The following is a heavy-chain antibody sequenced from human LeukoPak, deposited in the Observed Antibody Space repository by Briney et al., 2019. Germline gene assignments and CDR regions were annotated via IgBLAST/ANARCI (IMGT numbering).Heavy chain of an antibody. CDR1: GYTLTELS. J-gene: IGHJ4*02. Sequence: ASVKVSCKVSGYTLTELSMHWVRQAAGQGLEWMGWMNPNSGNTGYAQKFQGRVTMTRNTSISAAYMELSSLRSEDTAVYYCARVREEQLVLGDYWGQGTLVTVSS. D-gene: IGHD6-6*01. CDR3: ARVREEQLVLGDY. CDR2: MNPNSGNT. V-gene: IGHV1-8*01.